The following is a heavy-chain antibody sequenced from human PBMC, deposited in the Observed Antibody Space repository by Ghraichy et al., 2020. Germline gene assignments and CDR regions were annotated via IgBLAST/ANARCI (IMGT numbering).Heavy chain of an antibody. CDR1: GFTFSSYW. CDR2: IKQDGSEK. CDR3: ARAWPGIAAAGPDY. Sequence: GEALNISCAASGFTFSSYWMSWVRQAPGKGLEWVANIKQDGSEKYYVDSVKGRFTISRDNAKNSLYLQMNSLRAEDTAVYYCARAWPGIAAAGPDYWGQGTLVTVSS. D-gene: IGHD6-13*01. V-gene: IGHV3-7*03. J-gene: IGHJ4*02.